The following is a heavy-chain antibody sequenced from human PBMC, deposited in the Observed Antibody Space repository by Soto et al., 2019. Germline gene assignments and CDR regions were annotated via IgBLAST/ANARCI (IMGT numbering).Heavy chain of an antibody. Sequence: GASVKVSCKVSGYTLTELFMHWVRQAPGKGLEWMGGFDPEDGDTIYAQKFQGRVTMTEDTSTDTAYMELSSLRSEDTAVYYCATVFYDFWSGYDAFDSWGQGTMVTVSS. J-gene: IGHJ3*02. D-gene: IGHD3-3*01. V-gene: IGHV1-24*01. CDR1: GYTLTELF. CDR3: ATVFYDFWSGYDAFDS. CDR2: FDPEDGDT.